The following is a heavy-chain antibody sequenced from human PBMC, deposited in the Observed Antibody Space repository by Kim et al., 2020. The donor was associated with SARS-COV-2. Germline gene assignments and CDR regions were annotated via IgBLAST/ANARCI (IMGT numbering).Heavy chain of an antibody. CDR3: ARWNYYYYYYMDV. V-gene: IGHV1-3*01. J-gene: IGHJ6*03. Sequence: YSQKFQGRVTITRDTSAGTAYMELSSLTSEDTAVYFCARWNYYYYYYMDVWGTGTTVTVSS.